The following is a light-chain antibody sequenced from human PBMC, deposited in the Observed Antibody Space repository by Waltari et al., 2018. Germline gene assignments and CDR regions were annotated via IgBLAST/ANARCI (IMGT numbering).Light chain of an antibody. CDR2: KND. CDR3: VTWDDSLNSWV. J-gene: IGLJ3*02. CDR1: SSNVGNNY. V-gene: IGLV1-47*01. Sequence: QPVLTLPPSASGPPGQVVSFPCSGSSSNVGNNYVYWYQQLPGTAPKLLIYKNDQRPSGVPDRFFGSKSGTSASLVISGLRSEDEGHYTCVTWDDSLNSWVFGGGTKLTIL.